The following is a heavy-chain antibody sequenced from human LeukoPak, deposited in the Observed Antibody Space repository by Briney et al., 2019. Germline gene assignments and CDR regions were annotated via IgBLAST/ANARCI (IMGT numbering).Heavy chain of an antibody. CDR3: ARDVRPSYYYDSSGYQWAFDI. CDR1: GYTFTGYY. V-gene: IGHV1-46*01. CDR2: INPSGGST. J-gene: IGHJ3*02. D-gene: IGHD3-22*01. Sequence: AASVKVSCKASGYTFTGYYMHWVRQAPGQGLEWMGIINPSGGSTSYAQRFQGRVTMTRDTSTSTVYMELSSLRSDDTAVYYCARDVRPSYYYDSSGYQWAFDIWGQGTMVTVSS.